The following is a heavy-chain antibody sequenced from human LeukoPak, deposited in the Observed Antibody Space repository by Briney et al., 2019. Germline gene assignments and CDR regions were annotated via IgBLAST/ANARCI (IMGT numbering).Heavy chain of an antibody. D-gene: IGHD2-15*01. CDR3: ARDYCSGGSCYRIDY. Sequence: SETLSLTCTVSGGSISSYYWSWIRQPPGKGLEWIGYIYYSGSTNYNPSLKSRVTISVDTSKNQFSLKLSSVTAADTAVYYCARDYCSGGSCYRIDYWGQGTLVTVSS. J-gene: IGHJ4*02. CDR2: IYYSGST. CDR1: GGSISSYY. V-gene: IGHV4-59*01.